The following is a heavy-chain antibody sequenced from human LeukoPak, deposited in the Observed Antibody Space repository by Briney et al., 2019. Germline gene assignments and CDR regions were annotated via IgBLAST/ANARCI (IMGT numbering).Heavy chain of an antibody. CDR1: GDSLSSGGYH. J-gene: IGHJ5*02. CDR3: ARDYGDYFRWFDP. D-gene: IGHD4-17*01. V-gene: IGHV4-31*03. Sequence: SETLSLTCTVSGDSLSSGGYHWTWIRQHPGKGLERIGYISYSGSTYYNPSLKSRINISMDTSKNQFSLSLTSVTAADTAVYYCARDYGDYFRWFDPWGQGTLATVSS. CDR2: ISYSGST.